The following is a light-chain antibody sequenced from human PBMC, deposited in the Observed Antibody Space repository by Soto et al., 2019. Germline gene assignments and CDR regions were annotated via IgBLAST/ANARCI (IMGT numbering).Light chain of an antibody. V-gene: IGKV4-1*01. CDR3: QQFHTIPWT. CDR2: WAS. CDR1: QTVLNSSNNKTY. J-gene: IGKJ1*01. Sequence: DIVMTQSPDSLAVSLGERATLDCKSSQTVLNSSNNKTYLAWYRQRPGQPPTLLINWASTRHSGVPARFRGSGSGKEFTLTITDLQAEDLAVYYCQQFHTIPWTFGQGTKVEI.